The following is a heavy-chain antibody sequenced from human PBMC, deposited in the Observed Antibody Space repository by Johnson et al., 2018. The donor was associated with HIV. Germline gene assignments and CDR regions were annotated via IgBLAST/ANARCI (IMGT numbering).Heavy chain of an antibody. CDR2: IYSGGRT. V-gene: IGHV3-66*02. CDR1: GFIVSSDY. D-gene: IGHD6-19*01. Sequence: EVQLVESGGGLVQPGGSLRLSCAASGFIVSSDYMSWVRQAPGKGLEWVSLIYSGGRTYYTDSVKGRFTISRDNSKNTLYLQMNNLRTEDTAVFYCARARAGAFDIWGQGTVVTVSS. J-gene: IGHJ3*02. CDR3: ARARAGAFDI.